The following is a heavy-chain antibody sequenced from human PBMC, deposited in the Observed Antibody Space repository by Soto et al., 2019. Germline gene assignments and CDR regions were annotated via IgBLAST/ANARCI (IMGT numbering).Heavy chain of an antibody. CDR2: IYWDDDK. Sequence: QITLKESGPTLVKPTQTLTLTCTFSGFSLSTTGVGVGWIRQPPGKALEWLALIYWDDDKRYNQSLNSRLTTTKDTSKNQVVLAMTNMDPVDTATYYCVQSRCGGDCLQSYSSHSYYGLDVWGQGTTVTVSS. D-gene: IGHD2-21*02. V-gene: IGHV2-5*02. CDR3: VQSRCGGDCLQSYSSHSYYGLDV. J-gene: IGHJ6*02. CDR1: GFSLSTTGVG.